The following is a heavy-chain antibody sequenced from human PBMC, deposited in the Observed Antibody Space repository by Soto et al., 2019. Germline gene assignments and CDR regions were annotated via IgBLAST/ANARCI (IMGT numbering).Heavy chain of an antibody. Sequence: QVQLVQSGAEVKKPGASVKVSCKASGYTFTNFGISWVRQAPGQGLEWMGWISAYNGNTNYAQKYEGRVTMTTDTSTSTADMEVRSLRFDDTAVYYCARGGTPIDYWSQGTLVTVSS. CDR2: ISAYNGNT. CDR1: GYTFTNFG. CDR3: ARGGTPIDY. V-gene: IGHV1-18*01. J-gene: IGHJ4*02. D-gene: IGHD3-16*01.